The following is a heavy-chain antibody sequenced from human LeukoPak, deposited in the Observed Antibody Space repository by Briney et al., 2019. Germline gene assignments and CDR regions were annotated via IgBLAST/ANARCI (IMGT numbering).Heavy chain of an antibody. J-gene: IGHJ4*02. Sequence: PGGSLRLSCAASGFTFSNYGMNWVRQAPGKGLEWVSYISSSSSTTNYADSVKGRFTISRDNAKSSLYLQMNSLRDEASAVYYCATSNWDWGQGTLVTVSS. CDR2: ISSSSSTT. CDR3: ATSNWD. CDR1: GFTFSNYG. D-gene: IGHD1-1*01. V-gene: IGHV3-48*02.